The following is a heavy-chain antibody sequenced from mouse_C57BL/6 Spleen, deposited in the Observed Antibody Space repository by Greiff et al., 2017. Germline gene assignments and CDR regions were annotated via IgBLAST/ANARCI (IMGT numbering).Heavy chain of an antibody. CDR2: IYPGDGDT. V-gene: IGHV1-82*01. J-gene: IGHJ2*01. D-gene: IGHD3-3*01. CDR1: GYAFSSSW. Sequence: QVQLQQSGPELVKPGASVKISCKASGYAFSSSWMNWVKQRPGKGLEWIGRIYPGDGDTNYNGKFKGKATLTADKSSSTAYMQLSSLTSEDSAVYFCARLRDRDYWGQGTTLTVSS. CDR3: ARLRDRDY.